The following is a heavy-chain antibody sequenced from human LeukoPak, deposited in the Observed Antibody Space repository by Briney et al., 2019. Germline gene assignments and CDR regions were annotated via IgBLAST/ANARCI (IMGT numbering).Heavy chain of an antibody. CDR2: INAGNGNT. CDR3: ARSSNVFFGFFDY. V-gene: IGHV1-3*01. CDR1: GYTFTSYA. Sequence: ASVKVSCKASGYTFTSYAMHWVRQAPGQRLEWMGWINAGNGNTKYSQKFQGRVTITRDTSASTAYMELSSLRSEDAAVYYCARSSNVFFGFFDYWGQGTLVTVSS. D-gene: IGHD3-10*01. J-gene: IGHJ4*02.